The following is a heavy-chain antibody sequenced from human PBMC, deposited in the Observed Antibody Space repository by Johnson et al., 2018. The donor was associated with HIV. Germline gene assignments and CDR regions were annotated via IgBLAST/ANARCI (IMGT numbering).Heavy chain of an antibody. Sequence: VQLVESGGGVVKPGGSLRLSCAASGFTFSNAWMSWVRQAPGKGLEWVGRINSDGSSTSYADSVKGRFTISRDNPKNTLYLEMNSLRPEDTAVYYCARPRRRGVDGFDIWGQGTMVTVSS. V-gene: IGHV3-74*02. CDR2: INSDGSST. CDR3: ARPRRRGVDGFDI. D-gene: IGHD1-14*01. CDR1: GFTFSNAW. J-gene: IGHJ3*02.